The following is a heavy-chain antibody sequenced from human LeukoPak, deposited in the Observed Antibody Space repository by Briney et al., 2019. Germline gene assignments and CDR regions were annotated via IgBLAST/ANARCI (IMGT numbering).Heavy chain of an antibody. Sequence: SETLSLTCTVSGGSISSSSYYWGWIRQPPGKGLEWIGSIYYSGSTYYNPSLKSRVTISVDTSKNQFSLKLSSVTAADTAVYYCARAFPRYCSSTSCGGWFDPWGQGTLVTVSS. V-gene: IGHV4-39*07. J-gene: IGHJ5*02. D-gene: IGHD2-2*01. CDR2: IYYSGST. CDR1: GGSISSSSYY. CDR3: ARAFPRYCSSTSCGGWFDP.